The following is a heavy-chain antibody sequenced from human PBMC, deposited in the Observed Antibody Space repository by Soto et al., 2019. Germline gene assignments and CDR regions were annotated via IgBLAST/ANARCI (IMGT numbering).Heavy chain of an antibody. CDR2: ISSGGST. V-gene: IGHV3-66*01. D-gene: IGHD3-3*01. Sequence: EVQLVESGGGLVQPGGSLRLSCAASGFTVSNLYMTWVRKAPGKGLQWVAVISSGGSTYYADSVKGRFTIYNSKNTLYLEMNSLRAEDTAVYYCARDTLGGAYDFLHGGQGTLVTVSS. CDR1: GFTVSNLY. CDR3: ARDTLGGAYDFLH. J-gene: IGHJ4*02.